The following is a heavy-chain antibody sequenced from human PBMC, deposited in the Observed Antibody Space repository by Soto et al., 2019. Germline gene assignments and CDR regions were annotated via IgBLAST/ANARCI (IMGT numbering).Heavy chain of an antibody. CDR1: GGSISSSSYY. D-gene: IGHD4-17*01. CDR3: APQDYFYWFDP. Sequence: PSETLSLTCTVSGGSISSSSYYWGWIRQPPGKGLEWIGSIYYSGSTYYNPSLKSRVTISVDTSKNQFSLKLSSVTAADTAVYYCAPQDYFYWFDPWGQGTLVTVSS. CDR2: IYYSGST. V-gene: IGHV4-39*01. J-gene: IGHJ5*02.